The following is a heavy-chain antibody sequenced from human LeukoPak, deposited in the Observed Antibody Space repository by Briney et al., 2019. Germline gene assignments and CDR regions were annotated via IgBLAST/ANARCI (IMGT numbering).Heavy chain of an antibody. CDR2: ISYSGVS. V-gene: IGHV4-59*08. J-gene: IGHJ5*02. Sequence: SETLSLTCTVPSAAISRSYWIWIRQTPGKGLEWIGYISYSGVSTYNPSLGSRVTISRDTSKNEVSLNLSSVTAADTAVYFCARLPEGGYATSLGWLDPWGQGTRVTVST. CDR1: SAAISRSY. D-gene: IGHD5-24*01. CDR3: ARLPEGGYATSLGWLDP.